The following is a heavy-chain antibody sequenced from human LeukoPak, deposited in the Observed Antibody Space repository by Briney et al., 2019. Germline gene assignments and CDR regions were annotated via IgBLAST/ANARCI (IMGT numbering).Heavy chain of an antibody. V-gene: IGHV1-69*05. Sequence: SVKVSCKASGGTFISYAISWVRQAPGQGVEWMGRIIPIFGTANYAQKFQGRVTITTDESTSTAYMELSSLRSEDTAVYYCAAPIVATIPAVDYYYMDVWGKGTTVTVSS. D-gene: IGHD5-12*01. CDR2: IIPIFGTA. CDR1: GGTFISYA. CDR3: AAPIVATIPAVDYYYMDV. J-gene: IGHJ6*03.